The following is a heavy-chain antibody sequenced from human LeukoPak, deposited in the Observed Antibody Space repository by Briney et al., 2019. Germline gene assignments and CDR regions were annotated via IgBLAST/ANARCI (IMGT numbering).Heavy chain of an antibody. CDR3: ARGVVVALEIGNWFDP. D-gene: IGHD2-15*01. CDR1: GGSISSYY. CDR2: IYYSGST. Sequence: SETLSLTCTVSGGSISSYYWSWIRQPPGKGLEWIGYIYYSGSTNYNPSLKSRVTMSVDTSKNQFSLKLSSVTAADTAVYYCARGVVVALEIGNWFDPWGQGPLVTVSS. V-gene: IGHV4-59*12. J-gene: IGHJ5*02.